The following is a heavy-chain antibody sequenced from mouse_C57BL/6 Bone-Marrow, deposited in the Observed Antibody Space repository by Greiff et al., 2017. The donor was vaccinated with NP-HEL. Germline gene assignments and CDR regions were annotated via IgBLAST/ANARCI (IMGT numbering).Heavy chain of an antibody. J-gene: IGHJ2*01. D-gene: IGHD1-1*01. CDR3: ARDYGSSSYYFDY. Sequence: VQLQESGAELARPGASVKLSCKASGYTFTSYGISWVKQRTGQGLEWIGEIYPRSGNTYYNEKFKGKATLTADKSSSTAYMQLSSLTSEDSAVYFCARDYGSSSYYFDYWGQGTTLTVSS. CDR1: GYTFTSYG. CDR2: IYPRSGNT. V-gene: IGHV1-81*01.